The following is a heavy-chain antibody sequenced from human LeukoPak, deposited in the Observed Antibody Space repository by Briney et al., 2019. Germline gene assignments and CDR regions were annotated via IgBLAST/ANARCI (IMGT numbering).Heavy chain of an antibody. D-gene: IGHD2-8*01. Sequence: ASVKVSCKASGYTFTSYYMHWVRQAPGQGLEWMGIINPSGGSTSYAQKFQGRVTMTRDMSTSTVYMELSSLRSEDTAVYYCARDGYCTNGVCYQALGAYYYMDVWGKGTTVTISS. J-gene: IGHJ6*03. CDR1: GYTFTSYY. V-gene: IGHV1-46*01. CDR3: ARDGYCTNGVCYQALGAYYYMDV. CDR2: INPSGGST.